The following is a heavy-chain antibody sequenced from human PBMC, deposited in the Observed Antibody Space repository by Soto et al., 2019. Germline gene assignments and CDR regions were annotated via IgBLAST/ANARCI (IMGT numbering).Heavy chain of an antibody. V-gene: IGHV6-1*01. CDR3: ARVDSSGWYYFDY. D-gene: IGHD6-19*01. CDR1: GGSVSSHSAA. J-gene: IGHJ4*02. CDR2: TYYRSKWYN. Sequence: SQTLSLTCAISGGSVSSHSAAWNLIRQSPSRGLEWLGRTYYRSKWYNDYAVSVKSRITINPDTSKNQFSLQLNSVTPEDTAVYYCARVDSSGWYYFDYWGQGTLVTVSS.